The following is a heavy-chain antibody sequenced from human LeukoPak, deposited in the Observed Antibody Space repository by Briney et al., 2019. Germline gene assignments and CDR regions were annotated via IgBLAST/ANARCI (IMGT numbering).Heavy chain of an antibody. V-gene: IGHV4-4*02. CDR3: ARGVAAASTGFDY. CDR1: GGSISSSNW. Sequence: SGTLSLTCAVSGGSISSSNWWSWVRQPPGKGLEWVGEIYHSGGTNYNPSLKSRVTISVDKSKNQFSLKLSSVTAADTAVYYCARGVAAASTGFDYWGQGTLVTVSS. CDR2: IYHSGGT. J-gene: IGHJ4*02. D-gene: IGHD6-13*01.